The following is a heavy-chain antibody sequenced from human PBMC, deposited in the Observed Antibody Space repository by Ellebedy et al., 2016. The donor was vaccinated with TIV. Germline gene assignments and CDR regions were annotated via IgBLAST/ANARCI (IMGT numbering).Heavy chain of an antibody. CDR3: ARHGSSGPYSSSSRAFDY. CDR2: IYYSGST. V-gene: IGHV4-61*05. Sequence: SETLSLXXTVSGGSISSSSYYWGWIRQPPGKGLEWIGYIYYSGSTNYNPSLKSRVTISVDTSKNQFSLKLSSVTAADTAVYYCARHGSSGPYSSSSRAFDYWGQGTLVTVSS. CDR1: GGSISSSSYY. D-gene: IGHD6-6*01. J-gene: IGHJ4*02.